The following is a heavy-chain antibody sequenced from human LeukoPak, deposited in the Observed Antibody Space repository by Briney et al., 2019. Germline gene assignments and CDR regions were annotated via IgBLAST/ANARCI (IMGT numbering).Heavy chain of an antibody. Sequence: GGSLRLSCAASGFTVSSNYMSWVRQAPGKGLEWASVIYSDGNTYYADSVKGRFTISRDNSKNTLYLQMNSLRAEDTAVYYCARDFSGRGDAFDIWGQGTMVTVSS. CDR3: ARDFSGRGDAFDI. D-gene: IGHD1-26*01. CDR1: GFTVSSNY. J-gene: IGHJ3*02. CDR2: IYSDGNT. V-gene: IGHV3-53*01.